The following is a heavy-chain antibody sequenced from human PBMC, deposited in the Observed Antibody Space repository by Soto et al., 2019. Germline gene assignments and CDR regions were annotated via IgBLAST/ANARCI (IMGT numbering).Heavy chain of an antibody. CDR2: FDPEDGET. V-gene: IGHV1-24*01. Sequence: ASVKVSCKVSGYTLTELSMHWVRQAPGKGLEWMGGFDPEDGETIYAQKFQGRVTMTEDTFTDTAYMELSSLRSEDTAVYYCATGGLGYCSSTSCSNFDYWGQGTLVTVSS. CDR3: ATGGLGYCSSTSCSNFDY. J-gene: IGHJ4*02. CDR1: GYTLTELS. D-gene: IGHD2-2*01.